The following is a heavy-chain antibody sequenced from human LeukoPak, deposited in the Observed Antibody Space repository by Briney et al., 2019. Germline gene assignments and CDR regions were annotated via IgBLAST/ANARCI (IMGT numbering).Heavy chain of an antibody. J-gene: IGHJ6*03. D-gene: IGHD5-12*01. CDR3: ARVPIGLYYYYMDV. Sequence: GASVKVSCKASGYTFTSYDINWVRQATGQGLEWMGWMNPNSGNTGYAQKFQGRVTMTRNTSISTAYMELSSLRSEDTAVYYCARVPIGLYYYYMDVWGKGTTVTISS. V-gene: IGHV1-8*01. CDR1: GYTFTSYD. CDR2: MNPNSGNT.